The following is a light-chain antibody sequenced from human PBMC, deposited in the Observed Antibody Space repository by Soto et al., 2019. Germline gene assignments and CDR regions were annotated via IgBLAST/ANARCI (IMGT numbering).Light chain of an antibody. Sequence: DIQMTQSPSSLSASVGDRVTITCQASQEISNYLNWYQQKPGKAPKLLIYDASNLETGVPSRFSGSGSGTDFTFTISSLQPEDIATYYCQQYDNLPLTFGGGNKVEIK. V-gene: IGKV1-33*01. CDR3: QQYDNLPLT. CDR2: DAS. J-gene: IGKJ4*01. CDR1: QEISNY.